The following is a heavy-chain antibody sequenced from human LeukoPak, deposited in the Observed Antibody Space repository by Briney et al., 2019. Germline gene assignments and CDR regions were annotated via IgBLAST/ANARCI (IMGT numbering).Heavy chain of an antibody. CDR3: ASTYYDFWSGYETAFDI. V-gene: IGHV6-1*01. J-gene: IGHJ3*02. CDR2: TYYRSKWYN. Sequence: SQTLSLTCAISGDSVSSNSVAWNWIRQSPSRGLEWLGRTYYRSKWYNDYAVSVKSRITINPDTSKNQFSLQLNSVTPEDTAVYYCASTYYDFWSGYETAFDIWGQGTMVTVSS. D-gene: IGHD3-3*01. CDR1: GDSVSSNSVA.